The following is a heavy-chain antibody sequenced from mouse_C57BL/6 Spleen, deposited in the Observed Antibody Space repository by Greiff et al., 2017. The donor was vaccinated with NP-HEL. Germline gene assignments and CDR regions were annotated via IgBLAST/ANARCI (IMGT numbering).Heavy chain of an antibody. CDR1: GFTFSSYG. V-gene: IGHV5-6*01. CDR2: ISSGGSYT. D-gene: IGHD1-1*01. J-gene: IGHJ2*01. CDR3: ARHEVNYYPYFDY. Sequence: EVMLVESGGDLVKPGGSLKLSCAASGFTFSSYGMSWVRQTPDKRLEWVATISSGGSYTYYPDSVKGRFTISRDNAKNTLYLQMSSLKSEDTAMYYCARHEVNYYPYFDYWGQGTTLTVSS.